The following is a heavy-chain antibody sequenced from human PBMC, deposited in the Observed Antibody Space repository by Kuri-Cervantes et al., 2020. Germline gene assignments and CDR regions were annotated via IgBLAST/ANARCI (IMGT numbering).Heavy chain of an antibody. CDR2: INHSGST. CDR3: ARRSMVRGVDY. D-gene: IGHD3-10*01. CDR1: GGSFSGYY. Sequence: SETLSLTCAVYGGSFSGYYWSWIRQPPGKGREWIGEINHSGSTNYNPSLKSRVTISVDTSKNQFSLKLSSVTAADTAVYYCARRSMVRGVDYWGQGTLVTVSS. V-gene: IGHV4-34*01. J-gene: IGHJ4*02.